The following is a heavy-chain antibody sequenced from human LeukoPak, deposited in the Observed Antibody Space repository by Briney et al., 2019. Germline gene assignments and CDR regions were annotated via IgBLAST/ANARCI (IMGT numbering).Heavy chain of an antibody. D-gene: IGHD5-24*01. CDR1: GCTFTSYD. CDR2: MNPNSGNT. J-gene: IGHJ4*02. Sequence: ASVNVSCMASGCTFTSYDINWVRQATGQGLEWMGWMNPNSGNTGYAQKFQGRVTITRNTTISTAYMELSSLRSEDTAVYYCARVNGYNMYYFDYWGQGTLVTVSS. CDR3: ARVNGYNMYYFDY. V-gene: IGHV1-8*03.